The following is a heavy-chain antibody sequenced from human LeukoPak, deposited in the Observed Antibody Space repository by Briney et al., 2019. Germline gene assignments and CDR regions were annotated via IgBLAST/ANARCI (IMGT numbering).Heavy chain of an antibody. V-gene: IGHV1-69*04. D-gene: IGHD6-13*01. CDR1: GGTFSSYA. CDR2: IIPILGIA. J-gene: IGHJ4*02. Sequence: SVKVSCKASGGTFSSYAISWVRQAPGQGLEWMGRIIPILGIANYAQKFQGRVTITADKSTSTAYMELSSLRSEDTAVYYCARDRMGVSSWFNFDYLGQGTLVTVSS. CDR3: ARDRMGVSSWFNFDY.